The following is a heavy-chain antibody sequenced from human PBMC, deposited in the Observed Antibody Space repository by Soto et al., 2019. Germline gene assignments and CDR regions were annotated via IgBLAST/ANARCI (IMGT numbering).Heavy chain of an antibody. D-gene: IGHD1-7*01. Sequence: QVQLVQSGAEVKKAGASVKISCQASGYPFTSHAIYWVRQAPGQRPEWMGWINPANGNTKYSPKFQGRVTITRATSASTAYMELRTLTSEDTGLYSCAREGKPLFRELVGWFDPWGQGTLLTVSS. CDR1: GYPFTSHA. CDR2: INPANGNT. CDR3: AREGKPLFRELVGWFDP. J-gene: IGHJ5*02. V-gene: IGHV1-3*01.